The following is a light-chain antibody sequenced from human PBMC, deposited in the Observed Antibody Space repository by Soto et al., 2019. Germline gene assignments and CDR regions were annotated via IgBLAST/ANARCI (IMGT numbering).Light chain of an antibody. J-gene: IGKJ1*01. CDR1: QSVSSSY. V-gene: IGKV3-20*01. Sequence: EIVLTQSPGTLSLSPGERATLSCRASQSVSSSYLAWYQQKPGQAPRLLFYGESSRATGIPDRFSGSGSGTDFTLTISRLEPEDFAVYYCQQYGSSPQGTFGQGTKVEIK. CDR3: QQYGSSPQGT. CDR2: GES.